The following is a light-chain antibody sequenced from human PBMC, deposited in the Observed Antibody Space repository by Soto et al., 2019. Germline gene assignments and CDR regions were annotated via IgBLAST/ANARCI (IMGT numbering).Light chain of an antibody. CDR2: TAS. V-gene: IGKV1-12*01. CDR3: QQGKSFPLT. CDR1: QDINKW. J-gene: IGKJ4*01. Sequence: DIQMTQSPSSVSASVGDTVTITCRASQDINKWLAWYQQKPGLAPNLVIYTASRLHGGGPSRFSGSASGTHFPLTISSLQPEDVGTYYCQQGKSFPLTFGGGTKVDI.